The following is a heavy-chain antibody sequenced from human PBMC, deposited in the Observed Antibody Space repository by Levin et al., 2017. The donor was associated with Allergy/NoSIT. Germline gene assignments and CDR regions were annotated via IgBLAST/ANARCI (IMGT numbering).Heavy chain of an antibody. J-gene: IGHJ3*02. D-gene: IGHD2-15*01. CDR3: AKELGDCSGGRCPQKGDAFDS. Sequence: GGSLRLSCAASGFTFRNTAMTWVRQAPEKGLEWVSVISDSGGITYYADSVKGRFTISRDNSKNTLYMQMNSLRAEDTAVYYCAKELGDCSGGRCPQKGDAFDSWGQGTLVTVSS. V-gene: IGHV3-23*01. CDR2: ISDSGGIT. CDR1: GFTFRNTA.